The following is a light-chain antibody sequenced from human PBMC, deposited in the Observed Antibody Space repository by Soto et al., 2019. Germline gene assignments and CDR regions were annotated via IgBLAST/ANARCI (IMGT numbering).Light chain of an antibody. CDR1: QSLLHSNGYDS. CDR2: LGS. V-gene: IGKV2-28*01. J-gene: IGKJ1*01. CDR3: LQALHSPPT. Sequence: EIVMTQSPLSLPVTPGEPASISCRSSQSLLHSNGYDSLDWYLQKPGQSPQLLIYLGSNRASGVTARFSGSGSGTYFTLKISRVEADDVGVYYCLQALHSPPTFGQGNKVEIQ.